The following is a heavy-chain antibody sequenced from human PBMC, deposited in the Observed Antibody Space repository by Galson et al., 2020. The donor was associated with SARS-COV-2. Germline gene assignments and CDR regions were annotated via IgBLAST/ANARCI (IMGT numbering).Heavy chain of an antibody. CDR1: GGSISSSNW. CDR3: ARLGITIFGVVIIPDGGWFDP. CDR2: IYHSGST. Sequence: SETLSLTCAVSGGSISSSNWWRWVRQPPGKGLEWIGEIYHSGSTNYNPSLKSRVTISVDKSKNQFSLKLSSVTAADTAVYYCARLGITIFGVVIIPDGGWFDPWGQGTLVTVSS. J-gene: IGHJ5*02. D-gene: IGHD3-3*01. V-gene: IGHV4-4*02.